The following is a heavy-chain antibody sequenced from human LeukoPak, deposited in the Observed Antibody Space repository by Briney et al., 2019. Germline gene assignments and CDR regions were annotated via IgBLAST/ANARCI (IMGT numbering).Heavy chain of an antibody. V-gene: IGHV3-21*01. CDR2: ISSAGSYI. J-gene: IGHJ4*02. CDR3: ARDARIAVAGTSPESSDY. CDR1: GINFISHT. D-gene: IGHD6-19*01. Sequence: GGSLRLSCEASGINFISHTMNWVRQAPGKGLEWVSSISSAGSYIYYADSVQGRFTISRDNAKNSLYLEMNSLRAEDTALYYCARDARIAVAGTSPESSDYWGQGTLVTVSS.